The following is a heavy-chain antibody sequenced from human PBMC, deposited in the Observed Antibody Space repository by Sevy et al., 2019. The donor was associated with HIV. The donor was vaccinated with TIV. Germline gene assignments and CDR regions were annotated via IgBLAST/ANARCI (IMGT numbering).Heavy chain of an antibody. V-gene: IGHV3-33*01. CDR3: ARDKLLPPMITMVRGALSYYFDY. J-gene: IGHJ4*02. CDR1: GFTFSDYG. D-gene: IGHD3-10*01. Sequence: GGSLRLSCAASGFTFSDYGIHWVRQAPGKGLEWVAVVWYDGIQKFYTDSVKGRFTISRDNSKNTLYLQMNSLRAEDTAMYYCARDKLLPPMITMVRGALSYYFDYWGQGTLVTVSS. CDR2: VWYDGIQK.